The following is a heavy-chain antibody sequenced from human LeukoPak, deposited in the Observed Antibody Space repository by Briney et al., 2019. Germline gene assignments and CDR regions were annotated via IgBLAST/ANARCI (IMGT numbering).Heavy chain of an antibody. CDR1: GGSFSGYY. CDR3: ARGLSGPIDY. V-gene: IGHV4-31*11. Sequence: SETLSLTCAVYGGSFSGYYWSWIRQHPGKGLEWIGYIYYSGSTYHNPSLKSRVTISVDTSKNQFSLKLSSVTAADTAVYYCARGLSGPIDYWGQGTLVTVSS. CDR2: IYYSGST. J-gene: IGHJ4*02. D-gene: IGHD1-26*01.